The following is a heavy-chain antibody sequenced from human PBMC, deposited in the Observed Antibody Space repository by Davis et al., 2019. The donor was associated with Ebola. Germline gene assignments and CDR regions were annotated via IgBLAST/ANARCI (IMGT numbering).Heavy chain of an antibody. Sequence: PGGSLRLSCAASGFTFSSYAVHWVRQAPGKGLEWVALVGFDGNNAHYAESVKGRFTISRDNSNNTLYLQMNTLRPDDTATYYCAKRRPYSDYLDYGGMDVWGLGTTVTVS. CDR1: GFTFSSYA. CDR3: AKRRPYSDYLDYGGMDV. J-gene: IGHJ6*02. CDR2: VGFDGNNA. V-gene: IGHV3-30-3*02. D-gene: IGHD4-11*01.